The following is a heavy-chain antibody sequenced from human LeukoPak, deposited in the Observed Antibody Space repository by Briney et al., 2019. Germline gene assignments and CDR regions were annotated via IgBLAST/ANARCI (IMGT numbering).Heavy chain of an antibody. Sequence: PGGSLRLSCAASGFTFSSYEMNWVRQAPGKGLEWVSYISSSGSTIYYADSVKGRFTISRDNAKNSLYLQMNSLRAEDTAVYYCARGQIVGARVNWFDPWGQGTLVTVSS. CDR1: GFTFSSYE. V-gene: IGHV3-48*03. J-gene: IGHJ5*02. D-gene: IGHD1-26*01. CDR2: ISSSGSTI. CDR3: ARGQIVGARVNWFDP.